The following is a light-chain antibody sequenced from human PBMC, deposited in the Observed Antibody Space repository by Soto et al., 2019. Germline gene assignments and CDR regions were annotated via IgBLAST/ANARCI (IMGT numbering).Light chain of an antibody. V-gene: IGKV3-11*01. J-gene: IGKJ1*01. CDR2: DAS. CDR3: QQRSNWPGWT. CDR1: QSVSSY. Sequence: EIVLTQSPATLSLSPGERATLSCRASQSVSSYLAWYQQKPGQAPRLLIYDASNRATGIPARFSGSGSGTDFTLTISSLEPEDVAVYYWQQRSNWPGWTFGQGTKVEIK.